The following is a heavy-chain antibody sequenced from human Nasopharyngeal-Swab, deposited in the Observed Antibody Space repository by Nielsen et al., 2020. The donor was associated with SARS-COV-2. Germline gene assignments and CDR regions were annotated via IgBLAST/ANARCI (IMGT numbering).Heavy chain of an antibody. CDR1: GYTFTSYG. D-gene: IGHD3-3*01. CDR2: ISAYNGNT. Sequence: ASVKVSCKASGYTFTSYGISWVRQAPGQGLEWMGWISAYNGNTNYAQKLQGRVTMTTDTSTSTAYMELRSLSSADTAVYYCARDDSSNYDFWSGYYTSFDHWGQGTLVTVSS. CDR3: ARDDSSNYDFWSGYYTSFDH. J-gene: IGHJ4*02. V-gene: IGHV1-18*01.